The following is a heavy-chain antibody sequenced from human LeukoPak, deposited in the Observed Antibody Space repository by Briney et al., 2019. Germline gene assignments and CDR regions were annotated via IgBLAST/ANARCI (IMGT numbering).Heavy chain of an antibody. CDR2: ISSSGSTI. Sequence: GGSLRLSSAASGFTFSDYYMSWIRQAPGKGLEWVSYISSSGSTIYYADSVKGRFTISRDNAKNSLYLQMNSLRAEDTAVYYCARVVEMATIFYYYYYMDVWGKGTTVTVSS. CDR3: ARVVEMATIFYYYYYMDV. V-gene: IGHV3-11*01. D-gene: IGHD5-24*01. CDR1: GFTFSDYY. J-gene: IGHJ6*03.